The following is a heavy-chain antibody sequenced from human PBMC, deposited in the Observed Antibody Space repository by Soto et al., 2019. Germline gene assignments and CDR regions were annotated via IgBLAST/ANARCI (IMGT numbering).Heavy chain of an antibody. D-gene: IGHD3-10*01. V-gene: IGHV1-69*12. Sequence: QVQLVQSGAEVKKPGSSVKVSCKASGGTFSSYAISWVRQAPGQGLEWMGGIITIFGTANYAQKFQGRVTITADESTSTDYMELSSLRSEDTAVYYCARALYGSGSYGGDNWFDPWGQGTLVTVSS. J-gene: IGHJ5*02. CDR3: ARALYGSGSYGGDNWFDP. CDR1: GGTFSSYA. CDR2: IITIFGTA.